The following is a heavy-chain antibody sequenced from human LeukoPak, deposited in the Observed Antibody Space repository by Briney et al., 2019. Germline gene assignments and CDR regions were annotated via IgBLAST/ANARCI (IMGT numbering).Heavy chain of an antibody. V-gene: IGHV2-5*02. CDR2: IYWDDDK. CDR3: AHRRRGYSSGWYTGNIDY. CDR1: GFSLSTSGVG. D-gene: IGHD6-19*01. Sequence: SGPTLVNPTQTLTLTCTFSGFSLSTSGVGVGWIRQPPGNALEWLALIYWDDDKRYSPSLKSRLTITKDTSKNQVVLTMTHMDPVDTATYSCAHRRRGYSSGWYTGNIDYWGQGTMVTVSS. J-gene: IGHJ4*02.